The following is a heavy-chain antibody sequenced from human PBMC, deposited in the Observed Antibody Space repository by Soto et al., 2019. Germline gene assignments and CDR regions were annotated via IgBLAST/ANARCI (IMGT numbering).Heavy chain of an antibody. Sequence: SGTLSLSCSVSGGSSSSYDGSCIRQPAGKGLEWIWRIYTSGSNNYSPSLKSRVTMPIDTSRNQFSLNLSSVTAADTAVYYCAMSSGNNYGMDVCGQGTTVTVYS. CDR3: AMSSGNNYGMDV. CDR1: GGSSSSYD. V-gene: IGHV4-4*07. CDR2: IYTSGSN. D-gene: IGHD1-26*01. J-gene: IGHJ6*02.